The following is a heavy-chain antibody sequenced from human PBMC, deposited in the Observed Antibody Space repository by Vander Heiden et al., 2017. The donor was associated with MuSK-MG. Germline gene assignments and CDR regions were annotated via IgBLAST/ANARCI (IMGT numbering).Heavy chain of an antibody. Sequence: QLQLQESGPGLVKPSETLSLTCSVSGRSISISSYYWGWIRQPPGKGLEWIGSIYHSGDTYYNASLKSRVTLSVDTSKYQFSLKLSSVTAADTAVYYCASGKYDILTGYYFDYWGLGALVTVSS. D-gene: IGHD3-9*01. CDR1: GRSISISSYY. CDR2: IYHSGDT. J-gene: IGHJ4*02. CDR3: ASGKYDILTGYYFDY. V-gene: IGHV4-39*01.